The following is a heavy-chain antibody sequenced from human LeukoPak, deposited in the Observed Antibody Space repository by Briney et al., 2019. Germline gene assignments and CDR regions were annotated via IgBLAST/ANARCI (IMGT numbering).Heavy chain of an antibody. CDR3: ARDYGGSSPFDY. CDR2: ISSSGSDI. Sequence: GSLSLSYAASGFTFSNYEMHWVRPAPGKGLEWVSYISSSGSDIYYADSVKGRFTISRDNAKNSLYLHMNSLRAEDTAVYYCARDYGGSSPFDYWGQGTLVTVSS. J-gene: IGHJ4*02. V-gene: IGHV3-48*03. D-gene: IGHD4-23*01. CDR1: GFTFSNYE.